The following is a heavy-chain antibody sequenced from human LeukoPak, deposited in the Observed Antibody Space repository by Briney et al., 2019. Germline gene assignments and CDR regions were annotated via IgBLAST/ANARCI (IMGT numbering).Heavy chain of an antibody. V-gene: IGHV3-30*18. Sequence: GGSLRLSCAASGFTFSSYAMHWVRQAPGKGLEWVAVISYDGSNKYYADSVKGRSTISRDNSKDTLYLQMNSLRAEDTAVYYCAKTKGGFPYDVFDIWGQGTMITVSS. CDR1: GFTFSSYA. J-gene: IGHJ3*02. D-gene: IGHD3-16*01. CDR2: ISYDGSNK. CDR3: AKTKGGFPYDVFDI.